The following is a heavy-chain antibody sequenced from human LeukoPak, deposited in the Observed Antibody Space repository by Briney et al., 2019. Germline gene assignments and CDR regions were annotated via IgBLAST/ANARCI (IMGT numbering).Heavy chain of an antibody. D-gene: IGHD2-15*01. Sequence: SVKVSCKASGGTFSSHAISWVRQAPGQGLEWMGMIIPILGIANYAQKFQGRVTITADKSTSTAYMELSSLRSEDTAVYYCARDLKPSDCSGGSCYSLAFDYWGQGTLVTVSS. CDR1: GGTFSSHA. V-gene: IGHV1-69*04. CDR3: ARDLKPSDCSGGSCYSLAFDY. CDR2: IIPILGIA. J-gene: IGHJ4*02.